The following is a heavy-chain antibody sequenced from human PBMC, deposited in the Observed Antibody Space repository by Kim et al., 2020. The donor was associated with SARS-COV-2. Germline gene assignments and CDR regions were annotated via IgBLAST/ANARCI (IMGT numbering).Heavy chain of an antibody. CDR2: ISGSGGST. V-gene: IGHV3-23*01. J-gene: IGHJ4*02. CDR1: GFTFSSYA. CDR3: AKGYCSGGSCSTLWVFDY. D-gene: IGHD2-15*01. Sequence: GGSLRLSCAASGFTFSSYAMSWVRQAPGKGLEWVSAISGSGGSTYYADSVKGRFTISRDNSKNTLYLQMNSLRAEDTAVYYCAKGYCSGGSCSTLWVFDYWGQGTLVTVSS.